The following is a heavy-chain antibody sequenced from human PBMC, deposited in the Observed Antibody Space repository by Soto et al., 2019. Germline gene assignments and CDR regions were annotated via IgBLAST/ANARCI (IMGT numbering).Heavy chain of an antibody. Sequence: EVQLVESGGGLVQPGGSLRLSCATSGFTFSSYSMNWVRQAPGKGLEWVSYISSSSSTIYYADSVKGRFTISRDNAKNSLYLQMNSLRDEDTAVYYCASLWWELLPVDYWGQGTLVTVSS. CDR2: ISSSSSTI. CDR3: ASLWWELLPVDY. J-gene: IGHJ4*02. V-gene: IGHV3-48*02. D-gene: IGHD1-26*01. CDR1: GFTFSSYS.